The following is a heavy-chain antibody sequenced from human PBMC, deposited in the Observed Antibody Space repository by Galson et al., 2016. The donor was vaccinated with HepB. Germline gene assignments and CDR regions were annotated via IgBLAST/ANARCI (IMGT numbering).Heavy chain of an antibody. J-gene: IGHJ6*02. CDR2: INTDGTST. Sequence: SLRLSCAASGFIFSSYWMHWVRQAPGKGLVWVSRINTDGTSTSYADSVKGRFTISRDNAKNTVYLQMNSLRAEDTAVYYCARDPPYYYYTMDVWGQGTAVTVSS. V-gene: IGHV3-74*01. CDR1: GFIFSSYW. CDR3: ARDPPYYYYTMDV.